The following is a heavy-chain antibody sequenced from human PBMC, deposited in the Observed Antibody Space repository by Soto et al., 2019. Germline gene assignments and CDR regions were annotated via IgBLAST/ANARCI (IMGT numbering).Heavy chain of an antibody. CDR3: ARKGAAASYAHYYMDV. Sequence: PSETQSLTYTVSGGSISPYYGSWIRQPPGKGLEWIGYVYYSGNTNYNPSLESRVTISVDTSRNRFSLNLTSATAADTAVYYCARKGAAASYAHYYMDVWGRGTAVTVSS. CDR2: VYYSGNT. V-gene: IGHV4-59*01. CDR1: GGSISPYY. J-gene: IGHJ6*03. D-gene: IGHD6-13*01.